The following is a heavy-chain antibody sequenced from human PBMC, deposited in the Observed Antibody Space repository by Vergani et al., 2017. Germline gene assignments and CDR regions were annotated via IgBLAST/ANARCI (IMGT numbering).Heavy chain of an antibody. V-gene: IGHV3-9*03. J-gene: IGHJ4*02. CDR3: AKDKHYYDSSGIFDY. D-gene: IGHD3-22*01. CDR1: GFTFDDYA. Sequence: EVQLVESGGGVVRPGGSLRLSCAASGFTFDDYAMHWVRQAPGKGLEWVSGISWNSGSIGYADSVKGRFTISRDNAKNSLYLQMNSLRAEDMALYYCAKDKHYYDSSGIFDYWGQGTLVTVSS. CDR2: ISWNSGSI.